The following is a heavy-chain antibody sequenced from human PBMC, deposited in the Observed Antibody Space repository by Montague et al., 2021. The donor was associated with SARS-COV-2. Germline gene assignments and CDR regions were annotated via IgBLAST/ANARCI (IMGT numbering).Heavy chain of an antibody. CDR3: ARVRYYGSGTYLGMDV. D-gene: IGHD3-10*01. CDR2: INHSGSI. V-gene: IGHV4-34*01. CDR1: GGSFSGYY. Sequence: SETLSLTCAVYGGSFSGYYWSWIRQPPGKGLEWIGEINHSGSINYNPSLKSRVTISVDTSKNQFSLKLSSVADADTAAYYCARVRYYGSGTYLGMDVWGQGTTVTVSS. J-gene: IGHJ6*02.